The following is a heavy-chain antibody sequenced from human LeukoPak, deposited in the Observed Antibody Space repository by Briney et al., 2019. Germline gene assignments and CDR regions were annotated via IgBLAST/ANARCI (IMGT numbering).Heavy chain of an antibody. Sequence: ASVKASCKASGYTFSGYYMHWVRQAPGQGLEWMGWINPNSGGTMYGQKFQGRVTMTRDTSISTAYMEVSRLRFDDTAVYYCARASERYICYWPYWGQGTQVTVSS. V-gene: IGHV1-2*02. CDR1: GYTFSGYY. J-gene: IGHJ4*02. CDR3: ARASERYICYWPY. CDR2: INPNSGGT. D-gene: IGHD2-15*01.